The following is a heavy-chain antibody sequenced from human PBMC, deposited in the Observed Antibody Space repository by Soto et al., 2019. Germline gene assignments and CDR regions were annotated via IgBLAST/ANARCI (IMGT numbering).Heavy chain of an antibody. V-gene: IGHV4-59*02. CDR3: ARVGGVAARTFDY. D-gene: IGHD2-15*01. CDR2: LYYSGNT. J-gene: IGHJ4*02. CDR1: GGAVSPFY. Sequence: SDPLSLPCPDPGGAVSPFYWRWFRHPPGKVLEWIGYLYYSGNTNYNPSLKSRVTISVDASKNQVSLRLTSVTAADTAVYYCARVGGVAARTFDYWGQGTVVTVSS.